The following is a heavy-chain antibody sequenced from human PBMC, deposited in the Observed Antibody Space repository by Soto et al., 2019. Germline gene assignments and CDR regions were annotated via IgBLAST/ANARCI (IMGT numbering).Heavy chain of an antibody. CDR3: ARDDYCSGGSCYVVDYYYGMDV. CDR1: GFTFSSYS. V-gene: IGHV3-48*01. J-gene: IGHJ6*02. Sequence: GGSLRLSCAASGFTFSSYSMNWVRQAPGKGLEWVSYISSSSSTIYYADSVKGRFTISRDNAKNSLYLQMNSLRAEDTAAYYCARDDYCSGGSCYVVDYYYGMDVWGQGTTVTVSS. D-gene: IGHD2-15*01. CDR2: ISSSSSTI.